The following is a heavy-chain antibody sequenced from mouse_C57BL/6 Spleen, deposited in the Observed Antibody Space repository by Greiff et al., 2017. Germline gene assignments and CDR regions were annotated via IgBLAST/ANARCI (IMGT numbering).Heavy chain of an antibody. J-gene: IGHJ4*01. CDR1: GYAFSSSW. V-gene: IGHV1-82*01. CDR2: IYPGDGET. CDR3: AHITTIVGYYAMEY. Sequence: QVQLQQSGPELVKPGASVKISCKASGYAFSSSWMNWVKQRPGQGLEWIGRIYPGDGETDYNGKFKGKATLTADKSSSKAYMQLSSLTSEDSAVYFCAHITTIVGYYAMEYWGQGASVTV. D-gene: IGHD1-1*01.